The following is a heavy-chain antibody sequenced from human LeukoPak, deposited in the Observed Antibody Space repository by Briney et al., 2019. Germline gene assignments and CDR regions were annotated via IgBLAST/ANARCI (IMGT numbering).Heavy chain of an antibody. CDR3: AREGSSYQRSFDY. D-gene: IGHD2-15*01. CDR1: GGTFSSYA. V-gene: IGHV1-69*13. J-gene: IGHJ4*02. Sequence: ASVKVSCKASGGTFSSYAISWVRQSPGQGLEWMGGIIPIFGSANYAQKFQGRVTITADESTSTAYMELSSLRSEDTAVYYCAREGSSYQRSFDYWGQGTLVTVTP. CDR2: IIPIFGSA.